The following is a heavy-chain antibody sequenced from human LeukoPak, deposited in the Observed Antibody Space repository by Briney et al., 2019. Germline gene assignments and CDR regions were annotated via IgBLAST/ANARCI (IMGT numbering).Heavy chain of an antibody. V-gene: IGHV4-59*08. CDR2: IYYDGNT. D-gene: IGHD5-12*01. CDR1: GGSISSYY. Sequence: PSETLSLTCTVSGGSISSYYWSWIRQPPGKGLEWIGYIYYDGNTNNNPSLKSRVTISVDTSKNQFSLKLSSVTAADTAVYYCARLDGFKSGAFDYWGQGTLVSVSS. J-gene: IGHJ4*02. CDR3: ARLDGFKSGAFDY.